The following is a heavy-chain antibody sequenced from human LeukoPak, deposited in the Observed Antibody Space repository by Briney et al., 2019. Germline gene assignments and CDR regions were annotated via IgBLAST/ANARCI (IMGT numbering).Heavy chain of an antibody. CDR2: IIPIFGTA. V-gene: IGHV1-69*13. D-gene: IGHD2-2*01. J-gene: IGHJ4*02. CDR3: ARTLGYCSSTSCYPPGY. CDR1: GGTFSSYA. Sequence: SVKVSCKASGGTFSSYAISWVRQAPGQGLEWMGGIIPIFGTANYAQKFQGRVTITADESTSTAYMELSSLRSEDTAVYYCARTLGYCSSTSCYPPGYWGQGTLVTVSS.